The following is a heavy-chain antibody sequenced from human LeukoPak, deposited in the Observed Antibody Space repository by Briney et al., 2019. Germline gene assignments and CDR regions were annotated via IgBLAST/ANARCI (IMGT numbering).Heavy chain of an antibody. CDR2: ISGSGGST. CDR1: GFTFSSYA. CDR3: AKDDYGDYGGFWFDP. Sequence: QTGGSLRLSCAASGFTFSSYAMSWVRQAPGKGLEWVSAISGSGGSTYYADSVKGRFTISRDNSKNTLYLQMNSLRAEDTAVYYCAKDDYGDYGGFWFDPWGQGTLVTVSS. V-gene: IGHV3-23*01. J-gene: IGHJ5*02. D-gene: IGHD4-17*01.